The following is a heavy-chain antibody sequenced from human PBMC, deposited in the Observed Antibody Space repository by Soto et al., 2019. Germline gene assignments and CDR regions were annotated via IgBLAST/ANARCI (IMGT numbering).Heavy chain of an antibody. J-gene: IGHJ6*02. CDR1: GGSIRSGDYY. CDR2: IYYSGST. CDR3: AREVYDFWSNCYYGMDV. Sequence: PSETLSLTCTVSGGSIRSGDYYWSWIRQPPGTGLEWIGYIYYSGSTYYNPSLKSRVTISVDTSKNQFSLKLSSVTAADTAVYYCAREVYDFWSNCYYGMDVWGQGTTVTVSS. V-gene: IGHV4-30-4*01. D-gene: IGHD3-3*01.